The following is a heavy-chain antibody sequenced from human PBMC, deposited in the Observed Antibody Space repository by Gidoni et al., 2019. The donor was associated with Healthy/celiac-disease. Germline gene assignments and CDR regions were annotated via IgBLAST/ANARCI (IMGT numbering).Heavy chain of an antibody. CDR2: ISYDGSNK. CDR1: GFTFSSYG. Sequence: QVQLVESGGGVVQPGRSLRLSCAASGFTFSSYGLHWVRQAPGKGLEWVAVISYDGSNKYYANSVKGRFTISRDNSKNTLYLQMNSLRAEDTAVYYCAKEQGQYCTNGVCYGYYYYGMDVWGQGTTVTVSS. CDR3: AKEQGQYCTNGVCYGYYYYGMDV. J-gene: IGHJ6*02. D-gene: IGHD2-8*01. V-gene: IGHV3-30*18.